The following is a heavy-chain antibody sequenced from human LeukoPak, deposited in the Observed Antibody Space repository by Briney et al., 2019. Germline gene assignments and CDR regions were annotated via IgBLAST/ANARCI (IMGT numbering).Heavy chain of an antibody. V-gene: IGHV3-30*09. CDR3: ARDTAVGRRYYYGMVV. Sequence: PGGSLRLSCAASGFTFSSHAMHWARQAPGKGREWLVVISYVGSNKYYEDFVKGRCANSRDNSKNTLYLQMVRLRAEDTGVYYCARDTAVGRRYYYGMVVWGQGTTVTVSS. CDR1: GFTFSSHA. J-gene: IGHJ6*02. CDR2: ISYVGSNK. D-gene: IGHD6-19*01.